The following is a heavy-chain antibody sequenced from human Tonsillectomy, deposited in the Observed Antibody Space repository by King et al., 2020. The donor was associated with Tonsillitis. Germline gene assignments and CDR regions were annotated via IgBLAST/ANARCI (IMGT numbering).Heavy chain of an antibody. CDR2: ISSSGSYI. J-gene: IGHJ4*02. Sequence: VQLVESGGGLVKPGGSLRLSCAASGFTFSSYSMNWVRQAPGKGLEWVSSISSSGSYIFYAGSVKGRFTISRDNAKNSVFLQMNSLRAADTAIYYCARDGSNGLAVAMIDYWGQGTLVTVSS. V-gene: IGHV3-21*01. CDR3: ARDGSNGLAVAMIDY. CDR1: GFTFSSYS. D-gene: IGHD6-19*01.